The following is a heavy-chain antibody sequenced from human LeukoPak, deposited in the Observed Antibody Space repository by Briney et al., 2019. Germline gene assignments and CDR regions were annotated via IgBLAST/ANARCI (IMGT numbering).Heavy chain of an antibody. V-gene: IGHV3-7*03. CDR3: VKASSSSPQYNWFDA. CDR2: IKQDGSEK. D-gene: IGHD6-6*01. Sequence: GGSLRLSCAASGFTFSSYWMSWVRQAPGKGLEWVANIKQDGSEKYYVDSVKGRFTISRDNSKNTLYLQMNSLRAEDTALYYCVKASSSSPQYNWFDAWGQGTLVTVSS. J-gene: IGHJ5*02. CDR1: GFTFSSYW.